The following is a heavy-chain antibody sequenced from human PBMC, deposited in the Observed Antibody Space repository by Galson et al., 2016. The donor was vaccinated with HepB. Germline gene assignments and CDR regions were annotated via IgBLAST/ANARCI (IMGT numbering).Heavy chain of an antibody. CDR2: IYPGDSHV. D-gene: IGHD6-13*01. V-gene: IGHV5-51*01. J-gene: IGHJ6*02. CDR3: ARRWGSSWTPLRNYFGMDV. Sequence: VKKPGESLKISCEVSGYYFTSYWIAWVRQLPGKGLELMGIIYPGDSHVRYSPPFQGQVTISADKSINTAYLQWSSLKASDPAMYYCARRWGSSWTPLRNYFGMDVWGQGTTVTVSS. CDR1: GYYFTSYW.